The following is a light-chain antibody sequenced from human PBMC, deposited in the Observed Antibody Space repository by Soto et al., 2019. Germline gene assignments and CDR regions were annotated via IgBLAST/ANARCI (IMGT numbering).Light chain of an antibody. CDR1: QSVSSN. V-gene: IGKV3-15*01. Sequence: EIVMTQSPATVSVSPGERVTLSCRASQSVSSNLAWYQQKPGQAPSLLMYDTSTRATGVPARFSGSRSGTEFTLTINSLQSEDFGVYYCQRYDNWPLTFGGGTKVDIK. CDR3: QRYDNWPLT. J-gene: IGKJ4*01. CDR2: DTS.